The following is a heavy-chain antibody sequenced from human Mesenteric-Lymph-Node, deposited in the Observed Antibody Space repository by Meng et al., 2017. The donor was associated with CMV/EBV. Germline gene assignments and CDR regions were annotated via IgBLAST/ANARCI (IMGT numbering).Heavy chain of an antibody. D-gene: IGHD3-16*01. CDR3: AKRLHGSTLGGGRPVGGDY. V-gene: IGHV3-23*01. CDR1: GFTFSSYA. Sequence: GESLKISCAASGFTFSSYAMSWVRQAPGKGLEWVSTISGSSGSTNYADSVKGRFTISRDNSKNTLHLQMSSLRVEDTAVYYCAKRLHGSTLGGGRPVGGDYWGQGTLVTVSS. CDR2: ISGSSGST. J-gene: IGHJ4*02.